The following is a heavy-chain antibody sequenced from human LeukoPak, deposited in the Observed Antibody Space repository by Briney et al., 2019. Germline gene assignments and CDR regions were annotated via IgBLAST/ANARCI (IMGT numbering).Heavy chain of an antibody. V-gene: IGHV3-33*01. CDR2: IWYDGSNK. D-gene: IGHD3-9*01. Sequence: GGSLRLSCAASGFTFSSYGMHWVRQAPGKGLEWVAVIWYDGSNKYYADSVKGRFTISRDNSKNTLYLQMNSLRAEDTAVYYCARVDILTGYYSLDYWGQGTLVTVSS. J-gene: IGHJ4*02. CDR3: ARVDILTGYYSLDY. CDR1: GFTFSSYG.